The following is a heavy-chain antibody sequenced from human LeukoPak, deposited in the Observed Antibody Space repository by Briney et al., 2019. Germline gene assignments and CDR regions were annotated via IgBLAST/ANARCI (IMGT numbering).Heavy chain of an antibody. D-gene: IGHD1-26*01. Sequence: GASVKVSCKASGYTFTGYYMHWVRQAPGQGLEWMGWINPNSGGTNYAQKFQGRVTMTRDTAISPAYMELSRLRSDDTAAYYCARDILPREGASILVWGQGALVTVSS. J-gene: IGHJ4*02. CDR3: ARDILPREGASILV. CDR1: GYTFTGYY. V-gene: IGHV1-2*02. CDR2: INPNSGGT.